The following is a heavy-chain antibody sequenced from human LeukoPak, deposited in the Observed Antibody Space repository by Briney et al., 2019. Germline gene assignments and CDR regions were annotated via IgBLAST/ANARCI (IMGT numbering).Heavy chain of an antibody. CDR2: ISSSSSYI. D-gene: IGHD3-10*01. J-gene: IGHJ5*02. Sequence: PGGSLRLSCAASVFTFSSYSMNWVRQAPGKGLEWVSSISSSSSYIYYADSVKGRFTISRDNAKNSLYLQMNSLRAEDTAVYYCARGITPHSPSFDPWGQGTLVTVSS. CDR1: VFTFSSYS. V-gene: IGHV3-21*01. CDR3: ARGITPHSPSFDP.